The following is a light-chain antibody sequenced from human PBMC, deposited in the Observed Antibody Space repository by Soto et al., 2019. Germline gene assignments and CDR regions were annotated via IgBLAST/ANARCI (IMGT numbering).Light chain of an antibody. CDR1: RSFASSY. CDR2: AAS. J-gene: IGKJ2*01. V-gene: IGKV3-20*01. Sequence: EIVLTQSPVSLSLSQGARATLSCRASRSFASSYLGWYQQKPGPAPRLLIYAASTRATGIPDRFNGSGSATDFTLTISRLEPEDSAVYCGQHYDSSPPYTFGQGTKLEIK. CDR3: QHYDSSPPYT.